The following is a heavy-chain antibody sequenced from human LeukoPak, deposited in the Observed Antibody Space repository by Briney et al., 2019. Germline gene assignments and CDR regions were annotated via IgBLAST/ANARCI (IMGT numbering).Heavy chain of an antibody. V-gene: IGHV3-53*01. CDR1: GFTVSSNY. J-gene: IGHJ3*02. Sequence: GGSLRLSCAASGFTVSSNYMSWVRQAPGKGLEWVSVIYSGGSTYYADSVKGRFTISRDNSKNTLYLQMNSLRAEDTAVYYCARRYCSSTSCYAFDIWVQGTMVTVSS. D-gene: IGHD2-2*01. CDR2: IYSGGST. CDR3: ARRYCSSTSCYAFDI.